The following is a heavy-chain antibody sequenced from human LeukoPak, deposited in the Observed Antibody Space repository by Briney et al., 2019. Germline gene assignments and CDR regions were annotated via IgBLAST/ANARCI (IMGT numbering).Heavy chain of an antibody. D-gene: IGHD2-2*02. J-gene: IGHJ4*02. Sequence: KPSETLSLTCAVYGGSFSGYYWSWIRQPPGKGLEWIGEINHSGSTNYNPSLKSRVTISVDTSKNQFSLKLSSVTAAATAVYYCARFYTAVDYWGQGTLVTVSS. CDR1: GGSFSGYY. V-gene: IGHV4-34*01. CDR2: INHSGST. CDR3: ARFYTAVDY.